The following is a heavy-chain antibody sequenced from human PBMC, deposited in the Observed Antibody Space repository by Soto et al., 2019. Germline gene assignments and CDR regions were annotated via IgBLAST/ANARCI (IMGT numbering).Heavy chain of an antibody. D-gene: IGHD6-13*01. Sequence: PSETLSLTCAVYGGSFSGYYWSWIRQPPGKGLEWIGEINHSGSTNYNPSLKSRVTISVDTSKNQFSLKLSSVTAADTAVYYCARGSNSSFDYWGQGTLVTVSS. J-gene: IGHJ4*02. CDR3: ARGSNSSFDY. CDR1: GGSFSGYY. CDR2: INHSGST. V-gene: IGHV4-34*01.